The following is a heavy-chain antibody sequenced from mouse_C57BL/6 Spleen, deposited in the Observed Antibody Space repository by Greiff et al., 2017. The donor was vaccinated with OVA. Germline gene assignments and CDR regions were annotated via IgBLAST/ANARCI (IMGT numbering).Heavy chain of an antibody. D-gene: IGHD2-3*01. J-gene: IGHJ1*03. Sequence: VQLQQSGAELVKPGASVKMSCKASGYTFTSYWITWVKQRPGQGLEWLGDIYPGSGSTNYNEKFKSKATLTVDTSSSTAYMQLSSLTSEDSAVYYCARDDGYIDVWGTGTTVTVSS. CDR3: ARDDGYIDV. CDR1: GYTFTSYW. CDR2: IYPGSGST. V-gene: IGHV1-55*01.